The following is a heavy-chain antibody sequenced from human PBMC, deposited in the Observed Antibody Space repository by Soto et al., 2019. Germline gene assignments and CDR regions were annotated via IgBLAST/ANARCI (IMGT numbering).Heavy chain of an antibody. CDR3: TRANWYSEY. CDR2: VYYNGIT. Sequence: QVQLQESGPGLVKPSETLSLTCTVSGGSINNHYWSWIRQPPGQGLEWLGYVYYNGITNYNPSLKSRVTMSVETYKNQLSLTLTSLTAADTAIYYCTRANWYSEYWGQGTLVTVSS. J-gene: IGHJ4*02. CDR1: GGSINNHY. V-gene: IGHV4-59*11. D-gene: IGHD7-27*01.